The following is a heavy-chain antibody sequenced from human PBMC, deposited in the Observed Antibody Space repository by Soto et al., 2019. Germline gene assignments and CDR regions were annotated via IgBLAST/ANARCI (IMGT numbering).Heavy chain of an antibody. CDR1: GFTFSSYG. D-gene: IGHD1-1*01. J-gene: IGHJ3*02. V-gene: IGHV3-33*01. CDR2: IWYDGSNK. CDR3: ARDLTTFDSWIDDDAFDI. Sequence: QVQLVESGGGVVQPGRSLRLSCAASGFTFSSYGMHWVRQAPGKGLEWVAVIWYDGSNKYYADSVKGRFTISRDNSKNTLYLQMNSLRAEDTAVYYCARDLTTFDSWIDDDAFDIWGQGTMVTVSS.